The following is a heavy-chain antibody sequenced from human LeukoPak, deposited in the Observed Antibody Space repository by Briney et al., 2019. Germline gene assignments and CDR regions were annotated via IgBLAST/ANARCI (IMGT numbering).Heavy chain of an antibody. D-gene: IGHD5-24*01. CDR2: INPTGDST. CDR3: ARIRDGYNDAYDI. J-gene: IGHJ3*02. CDR1: GYTFTSYY. V-gene: IGHV1-46*01. Sequence: ASVKVSCKASGYTFTSYYMHWVRQAPGQGLEWMGLINPTGDSTGYAQKFQGRVTMTRDTSTSTVYMELSGLRSEDTALYYCARIRDGYNDAYDIWGQGTMVTVSS.